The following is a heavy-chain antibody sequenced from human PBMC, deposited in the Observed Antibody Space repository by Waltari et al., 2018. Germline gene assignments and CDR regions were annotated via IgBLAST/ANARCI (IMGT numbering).Heavy chain of an antibody. CDR2: ISGSGYST. D-gene: IGHD6-13*01. V-gene: IGHV3-23*04. CDR1: GFTFSSYA. J-gene: IGHJ4*02. CDR3: AKDFDIAAARGHFDY. Sequence: EVQLVESGGGLVQPGGSLRLSCAASGFTFSSYAMSWVRQAPGKGVECVSVISGSGYSTYYADSVKGRFTISRDNSKNTLYLQMNSLRAEDTAVYYCAKDFDIAAARGHFDYWGQGTLVTVSS.